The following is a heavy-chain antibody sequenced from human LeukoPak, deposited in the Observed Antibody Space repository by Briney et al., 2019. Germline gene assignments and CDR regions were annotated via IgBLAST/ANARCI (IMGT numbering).Heavy chain of an antibody. D-gene: IGHD3-9*01. V-gene: IGHV4-61*02. J-gene: IGHJ6*03. CDR2: VYTSGST. CDR1: GGSINSGSYY. CDR3: AREESDWSSLGYYYHYMDV. Sequence: SETLSLTCTVSGGSINSGSYYWTWIRQPPGKGLEWIGRVYTSGSTNYKPSLRSRVTISLDASKNQLSLKLGSVTAADTAVYYCAREESDWSSLGYYYHYMDVWGKGTTVTISS.